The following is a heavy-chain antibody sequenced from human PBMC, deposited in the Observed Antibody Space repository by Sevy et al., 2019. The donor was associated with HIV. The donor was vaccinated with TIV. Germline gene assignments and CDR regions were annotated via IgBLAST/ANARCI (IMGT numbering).Heavy chain of an antibody. V-gene: IGHV3-7*01. D-gene: IGHD3-10*01. CDR3: ASDYS. CDR1: GFIFNNYW. J-gene: IGHJ5*02. CDR2: IKPDGSEK. Sequence: GGSLRLSCAASGFIFNNYWTTWVRQAPGKGLEWVATIKPDGSEKYYVDSVKGRFTISRDNAKNSLYLQMRSLRVEDTAMYYCASDYSWGQGTLVTVSS.